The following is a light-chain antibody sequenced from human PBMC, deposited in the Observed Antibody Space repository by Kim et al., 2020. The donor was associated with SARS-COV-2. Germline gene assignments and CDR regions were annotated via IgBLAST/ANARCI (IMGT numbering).Light chain of an antibody. J-gene: IGKJ2*01. Sequence: SASIGDSVTITCRAIQGIASYLAWYQQKPGKAPGLLFYAASTLQSGVPSRFSCSGSGTDFTLTITSLQPDDSATYYCLQVNSYPHTFGRGTKLEIK. CDR3: LQVNSYPHT. CDR1: QGIASY. CDR2: AAS. V-gene: IGKV1-9*01.